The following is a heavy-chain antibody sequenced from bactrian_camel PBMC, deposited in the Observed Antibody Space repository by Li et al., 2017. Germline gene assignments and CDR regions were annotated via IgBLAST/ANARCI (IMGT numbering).Heavy chain of an antibody. CDR2: IDSDGRT. D-gene: IGHD3*01. Sequence: VESGGGSVQAGGSLRLSCTTSATSSYAFGTDCMGWFRQVPGNEREPLASIDSDGRTSVADSVKGRFTISQDGAKNTLYLHMNNLKPEDTAMYHCAASGGQLGRWCYEFPVNWVSWLYNWGQGTQVTVS. V-gene: IGHV3S55*01. J-gene: IGHJ4*01. CDR1: SYAFGTDC. CDR3: AASGGQLGRWCYEFPVNWVSWLYN.